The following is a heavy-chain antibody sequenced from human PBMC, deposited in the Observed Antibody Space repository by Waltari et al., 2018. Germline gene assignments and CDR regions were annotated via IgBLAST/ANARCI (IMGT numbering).Heavy chain of an antibody. CDR3: ASCGFRPRASEKDIVVVPACAFDP. Sequence: QVQLVQSGAEVKKPGASVKVSCKASGYTFTSYDINWVRQATGQGLEGMGGMNPNSGNTGYAQKFQGRVTITRNTSISTAYMELSSLRSEDTAVYYCASCGFRPRASEKDIVVVPACAFDPWGQGTLVTVSS. CDR2: MNPNSGNT. D-gene: IGHD2-2*01. CDR1: GYTFTSYD. V-gene: IGHV1-8*03. J-gene: IGHJ5*02.